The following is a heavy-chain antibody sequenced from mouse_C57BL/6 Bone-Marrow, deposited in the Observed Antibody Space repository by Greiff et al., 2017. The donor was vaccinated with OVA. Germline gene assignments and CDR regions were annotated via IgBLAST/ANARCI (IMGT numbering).Heavy chain of an antibody. J-gene: IGHJ1*03. V-gene: IGHV1-59*01. CDR2: IDPSDSYT. CDR1: GYTFTSYW. CDR3: ARTLSYYGSSYWYFDV. Sequence: QVQLQQPGAELVRPGTSVKLSCKASGYTFTSYWMHWVKQRPGQGLEWIGVIDPSDSYTNYNQKFKGKATLTVDTSSSTAYMQLSSLTSEDSAVYYCARTLSYYGSSYWYFDVWGTGTTVTVSS. D-gene: IGHD1-1*01.